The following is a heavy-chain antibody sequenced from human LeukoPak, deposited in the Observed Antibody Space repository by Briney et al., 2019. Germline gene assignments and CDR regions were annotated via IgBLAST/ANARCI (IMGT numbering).Heavy chain of an antibody. Sequence: SETLSLTCAVYGGSFSGYYWSWIRQPPGKGLEWIGEINHSGSTNYNPSLKSRVTISVDTSKNQFSLKLSSVTAADTAVYYCARVRAAPPGYWGQGTLVTVSS. V-gene: IGHV4-34*01. J-gene: IGHJ4*02. CDR3: ARVRAAPPGY. D-gene: IGHD6-6*01. CDR2: INHSGST. CDR1: GGSFSGYY.